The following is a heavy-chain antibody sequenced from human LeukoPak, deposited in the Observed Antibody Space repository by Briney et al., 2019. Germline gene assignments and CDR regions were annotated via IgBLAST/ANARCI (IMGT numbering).Heavy chain of an antibody. CDR1: GFTFSSYA. J-gene: IGHJ4*02. CDR2: ISGSGDTP. Sequence: GGSLRLSCAASGFTFSSYAMSWIRQAPGKGPEVVSGISGSGDTPYYADSVKGRFTISRDTSLNTLYLQMNNLRAEDTAVYFCANRGVVIRGLLVIGYHQEAYHYDFWGQGVLVTVSS. V-gene: IGHV3-23*01. CDR3: ANRGVVIRGLLVIGYHQEAYHYDF. D-gene: IGHD3-10*01.